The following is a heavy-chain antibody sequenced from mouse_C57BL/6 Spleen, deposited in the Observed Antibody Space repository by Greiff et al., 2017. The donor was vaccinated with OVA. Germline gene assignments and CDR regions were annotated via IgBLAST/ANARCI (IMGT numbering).Heavy chain of an antibody. V-gene: IGHV1-50*01. CDR2: IDPSDSYT. CDR3: AREGITTVVATDAY. Sequence: VQLQQPGAELVKPGASVKLSCKASGYTFTSYWMQWVKQRPGQGLEWIGEIDPSDSYTNYNQTFKGKATLTVDTSSSTAYMQLSSLTSEDSAVYYGAREGITTVVATDAYWGQGTLVTVSA. CDR1: GYTFTSYW. J-gene: IGHJ3*01. D-gene: IGHD1-1*01.